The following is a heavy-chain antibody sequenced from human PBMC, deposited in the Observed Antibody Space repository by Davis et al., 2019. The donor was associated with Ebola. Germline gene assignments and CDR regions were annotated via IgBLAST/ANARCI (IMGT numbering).Heavy chain of an antibody. CDR3: ANYGDHDEGGYYYYYYGMDV. J-gene: IGHJ6*04. Sequence: GGSLRLSCTDSVITFSSYAMTWVRQAPGKGLEWVSAISGSGGSTYYADSVKGRFTISRDNAKNTLYLQMNSLRAEDTAVYYCANYGDHDEGGYYYYYYGMDVWGKGTTVTVSS. D-gene: IGHD4-17*01. CDR2: ISGSGGST. CDR1: VITFSSYA. V-gene: IGHV3-23*01.